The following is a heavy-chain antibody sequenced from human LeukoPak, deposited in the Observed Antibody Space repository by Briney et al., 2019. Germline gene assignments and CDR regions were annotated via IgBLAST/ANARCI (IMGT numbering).Heavy chain of an antibody. CDR2: VSASGDST. CDR1: GFPFSTFG. D-gene: IGHD1-26*01. V-gene: IGHV3-23*01. J-gene: IGHJ4*02. CDR3: TRVGTSATSVF. Sequence: GGSLRLSCAASGFPFSTFGMSWVRQPPGKGLEWVSAVSASGDSTFYADSVKGRFTISRDTSKNTLYLQMNNLIAEDTAVYYCTRVGTSATSVFWGQGVLVA.